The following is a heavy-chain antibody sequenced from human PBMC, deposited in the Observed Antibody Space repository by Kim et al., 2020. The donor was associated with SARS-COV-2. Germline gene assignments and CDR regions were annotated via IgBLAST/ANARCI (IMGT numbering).Heavy chain of an antibody. J-gene: IGHJ4*02. D-gene: IGHD1-26*01. V-gene: IGHV4-38-2*02. Sequence: SETLSLTCTVSGYSISSGYYWGWIRQPPGKGLEWIGSIYHSGSTYYNPSLKSRVTISVDTSKNQFSLKLSSVTAADTAVYYCAREGEMGATSDYWGQGTLVTVSS. CDR2: IYHSGST. CDR3: AREGEMGATSDY. CDR1: GYSISSGYY.